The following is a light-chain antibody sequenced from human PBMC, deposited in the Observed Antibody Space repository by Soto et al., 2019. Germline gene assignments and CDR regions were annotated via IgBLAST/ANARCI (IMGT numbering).Light chain of an antibody. CDR3: QQRSNWPIT. J-gene: IGKJ5*01. Sequence: EIVMTQSPATLSLSPGERATLSCKSSQSISSTLLAWYQQKTGQAPRLLIYSSSIRATGIPDRFSGSGSGTDFTLTISSLEPEDFAVYYCQQRSNWPITFGQGTRLEIK. V-gene: IGKV3-11*01. CDR1: QSISST. CDR2: SSS.